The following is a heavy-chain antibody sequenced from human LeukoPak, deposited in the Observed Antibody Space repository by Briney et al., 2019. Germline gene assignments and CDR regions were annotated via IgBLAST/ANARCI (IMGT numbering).Heavy chain of an antibody. CDR1: GFTFSSYA. CDR3: AKDTGQLR. D-gene: IGHD2-2*01. CDR2: ISDSGVST. V-gene: IGHV3-23*01. J-gene: IGHJ4*02. Sequence: PGGSLRLSCAASGFTFSSYAMSWVRQAPGKELEWVSAISDSGVSTYFADSVKGRFTISRDNSKNTLYLQMNSLRAEDTAVYYCAKDTGQLRWGQGTLVTVSS.